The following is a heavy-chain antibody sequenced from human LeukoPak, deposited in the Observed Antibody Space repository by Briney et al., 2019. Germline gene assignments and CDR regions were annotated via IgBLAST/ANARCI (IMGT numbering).Heavy chain of an antibody. CDR3: ARGAARGNRYFQH. CDR1: GGSFSGYY. Sequence: SETLSLTCAVYGGSFSGYYWSWIRQPPGKGLEWIGEINHSGSTNYNPSLKSRVTISVDTSKNQFSLKLSSVAAADTAVYYCARGAARGNRYFQHWGQGTLVTVSS. CDR2: INHSGST. V-gene: IGHV4-34*01. D-gene: IGHD3-16*01. J-gene: IGHJ1*01.